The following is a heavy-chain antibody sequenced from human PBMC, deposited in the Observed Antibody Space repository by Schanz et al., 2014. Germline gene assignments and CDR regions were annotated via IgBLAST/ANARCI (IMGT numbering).Heavy chain of an antibody. J-gene: IGHJ3*02. V-gene: IGHV3-23*04. D-gene: IGHD1-1*01. Sequence: EVQLVESGGGLVQPGGSLRLSCVASGFTFSSYAMSWVRQTPGKGLEWVSTISGDGSTYYTDSVKGRFTISRDNSKNTLYLQMNSLRAEDTAVYYCARDRWDWNNAFDIWGQGTMVTVSS. CDR2: ISGDGST. CDR1: GFTFSSYA. CDR3: ARDRWDWNNAFDI.